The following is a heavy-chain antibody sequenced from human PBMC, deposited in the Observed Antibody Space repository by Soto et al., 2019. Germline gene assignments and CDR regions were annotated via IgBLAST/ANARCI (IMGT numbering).Heavy chain of an antibody. Sequence: HPGGSLRLSCAASGFTFSSYAMSWVRQAPGKGLEWVSAISGSGGSTYYADSVKGRFTISRDNSKNTLYLQMNSLRAEDTAVYYCAKDPGGLYSNYDFFQGPDFGFPGVYFDYWGQGTLVTVSS. CDR3: AKDPGGLYSNYDFFQGPDFGFPGVYFDY. V-gene: IGHV3-23*01. CDR1: GFTFSSYA. J-gene: IGHJ4*02. D-gene: IGHD4-4*01. CDR2: ISGSGGST.